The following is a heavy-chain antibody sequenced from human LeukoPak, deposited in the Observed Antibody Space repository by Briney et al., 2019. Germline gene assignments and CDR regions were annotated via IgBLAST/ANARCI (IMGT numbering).Heavy chain of an antibody. CDR2: IKSKIDGGTT. Sequence: GGSLRLSCAASGFTFNYAWMSWVRQAPGKGLEWVGRIKSKIDGGTTDYAAPVKGRFTISRDDSKDTLYLQMDSLKTEDTAVYYCSTGNQWTGLFDYWGQGILVTVSS. J-gene: IGHJ4*02. D-gene: IGHD3/OR15-3a*01. CDR3: STGNQWTGLFDY. CDR1: GFTFNYAW. V-gene: IGHV3-15*01.